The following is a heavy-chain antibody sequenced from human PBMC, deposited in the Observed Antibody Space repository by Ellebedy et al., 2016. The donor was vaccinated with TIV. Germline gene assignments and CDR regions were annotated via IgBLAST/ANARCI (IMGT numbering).Heavy chain of an antibody. D-gene: IGHD1-26*01. CDR1: GGTFSSYA. CDR3: ARMVGGSYLGAGFDY. CDR2: IIPIFGTA. V-gene: IGHV1-69*05. J-gene: IGHJ4*02. Sequence: AASVKVSCKASGGTFSSYAISWVRQAPGQGLEWMGGIIPIFGTANYAQKFQGRVTMTRDTSTSTVYMELSSLRSEDTAVYYCARMVGGSYLGAGFDYWGQGTLVTVSS.